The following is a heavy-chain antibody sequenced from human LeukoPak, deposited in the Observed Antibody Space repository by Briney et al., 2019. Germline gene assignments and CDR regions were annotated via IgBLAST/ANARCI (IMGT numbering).Heavy chain of an antibody. D-gene: IGHD3-22*01. CDR3: ATAGVFYYDSSGPQDAFDI. CDR1: GGSISSYH. Sequence: SETLSLTCIVSGGSISSYHWSWIRQPPGKGLEWIGYIYYSGSTNYSPSLKSRVTISVDTSKNQFSLKLSSVTAADTAVYYCATAGVFYYDSSGPQDAFDIWGQGTMVTVSS. CDR2: IYYSGST. J-gene: IGHJ3*02. V-gene: IGHV4-59*01.